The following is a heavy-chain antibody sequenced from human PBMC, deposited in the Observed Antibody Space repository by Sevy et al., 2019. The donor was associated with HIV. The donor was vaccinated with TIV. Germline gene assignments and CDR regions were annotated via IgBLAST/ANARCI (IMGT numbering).Heavy chain of an antibody. CDR2: ISGSGGST. Sequence: GGSLRLSCAASGFTFSSYAMTWVRQAPGKGLEWVSLISGSGGSTFYADSVKGRFTISRDNSKNTLYLQMNSLRADDTAVYYCPKDGGYRSPSLANWGQGTLVTVSS. D-gene: IGHD2-15*01. J-gene: IGHJ4*02. V-gene: IGHV3-23*01. CDR3: PKDGGYRSPSLAN. CDR1: GFTFSSYA.